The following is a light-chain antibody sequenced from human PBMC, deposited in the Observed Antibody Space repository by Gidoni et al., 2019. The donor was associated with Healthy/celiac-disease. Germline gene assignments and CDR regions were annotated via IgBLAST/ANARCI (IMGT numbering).Light chain of an antibody. V-gene: IGKV3-11*01. CDR2: DAS. J-gene: IGKJ5*01. Sequence: DIVLTQSPASLSLSPGERATLSCRASQSVSSYLAWYQQQPGQSPRLLIYDASNRATGIPARFSGSGSGTDFTLTISSLEPEDFAVYYCQQRSNWPLITFGQGTRLEIK. CDR1: QSVSSY. CDR3: QQRSNWPLIT.